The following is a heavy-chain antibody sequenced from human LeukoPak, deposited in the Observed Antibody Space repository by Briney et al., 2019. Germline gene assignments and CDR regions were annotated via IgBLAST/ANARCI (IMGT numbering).Heavy chain of an antibody. Sequence: ETLSLTCTVSGGSFNSYYWSWVRQAPGKGLEWVSAISGSGGSTYYADSVKGRFTISRDNSKNTLHLQMNSLRAEDTAVYYCAKDGLLDYYDSSGYNYFDYWGQGTLVTVSS. CDR1: GGSFNSYY. J-gene: IGHJ4*02. CDR3: AKDGLLDYYDSSGYNYFDY. V-gene: IGHV3-23*01. D-gene: IGHD3-22*01. CDR2: ISGSGGST.